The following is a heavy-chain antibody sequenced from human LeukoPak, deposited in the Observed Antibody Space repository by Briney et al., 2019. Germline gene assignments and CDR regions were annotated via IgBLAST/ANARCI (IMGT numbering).Heavy chain of an antibody. V-gene: IGHV3-23*01. CDR1: GFTFSSSA. J-gene: IGHJ4*02. CDR3: ANPKFDY. CDR2: ISNNGGYT. Sequence: GRSLRLSCAASGFTFSSSAMSWVRQAPGKGLEWVSAISNNGGYTYYADSVQGRFTISRDNSKNTLYLQMNSLRAEDTAVYYCANPKFDYWGQGTLVTVSS.